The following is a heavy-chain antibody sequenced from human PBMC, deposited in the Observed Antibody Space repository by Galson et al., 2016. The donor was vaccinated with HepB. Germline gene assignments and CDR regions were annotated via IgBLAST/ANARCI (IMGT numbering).Heavy chain of an antibody. D-gene: IGHD4-17*01. J-gene: IGHJ4*02. V-gene: IGHV4-61*02. CDR1: GASVSSDSYY. CDR3: ARGLKYGDYEDQ. CDR2: VYPSGST. Sequence: TLSLTCSVSGASVSSDSYYWSWIRQPAGKTLEWLGRVYPSGSTNYNPSVRSRVPISIDTSRSQFSLNLRSVTATDTAVYFCARGLKYGDYEDQWSQGTLVTVSS.